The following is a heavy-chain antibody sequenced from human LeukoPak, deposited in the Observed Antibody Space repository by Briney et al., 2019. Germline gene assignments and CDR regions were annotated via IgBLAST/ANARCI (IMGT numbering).Heavy chain of an antibody. V-gene: IGHV3-43D*03. Sequence: PGGSLRLSCAASGFTFDDYAMHWVRQAPGKGLEWVSLISWDGGSTYYADSVKGRFTISRDNSKNSLYLQMNSLRAEDTALYYCAKVKTMIVVDDYFDYWGQGTLVTISS. CDR3: AKVKTMIVVDDYFDY. D-gene: IGHD3-22*01. CDR2: ISWDGGST. CDR1: GFTFDDYA. J-gene: IGHJ4*02.